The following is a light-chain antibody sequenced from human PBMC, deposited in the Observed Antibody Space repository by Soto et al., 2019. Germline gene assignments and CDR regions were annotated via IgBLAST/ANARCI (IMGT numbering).Light chain of an antibody. V-gene: IGKV3-20*01. CDR1: PSVSRSL. J-gene: IGKJ2*03. CDR2: GAS. Sequence: EIVLTQSPGTLSLSPGERATLSCRASPSVSRSLLAWYQQKPGQAPRLLIYGASTRATGIADRFSGSGSGTDFTLTISRLEPEDFAVYYCQQYGNPPPYSFGQGTKLEIK. CDR3: QQYGNPPPYS.